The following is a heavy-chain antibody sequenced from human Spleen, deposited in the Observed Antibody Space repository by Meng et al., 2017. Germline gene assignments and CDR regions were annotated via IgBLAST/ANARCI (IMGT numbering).Heavy chain of an antibody. Sequence: GGSLRLSCAASGFTFSSYEMNWVRQAPGKGLEWVSVIYSGGSTYYADSVKGRFTISRDNSKNTLYLQMNSLRAEDTAVYYCARGDNWFDPWGQGTLVTVSS. CDR1: GFTFSSYE. CDR3: ARGDNWFDP. V-gene: IGHV3-66*02. J-gene: IGHJ5*02. CDR2: IYSGGST.